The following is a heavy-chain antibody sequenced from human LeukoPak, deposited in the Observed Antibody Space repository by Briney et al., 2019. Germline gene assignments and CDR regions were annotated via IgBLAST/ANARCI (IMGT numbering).Heavy chain of an antibody. Sequence: GGSLRLSCAASGFTFSSYSMNWVRQAPGKGLEWVSSISSSSSYIYYADSVKGRFTISRDNAKNSLYLQMHSLRAEDTAVYYCAKESLRVVPSAAFDYWGQGTLVTVSS. CDR3: AKESLRVVPSAAFDY. D-gene: IGHD2-2*01. V-gene: IGHV3-21*04. CDR2: ISSSSSYI. J-gene: IGHJ4*02. CDR1: GFTFSSYS.